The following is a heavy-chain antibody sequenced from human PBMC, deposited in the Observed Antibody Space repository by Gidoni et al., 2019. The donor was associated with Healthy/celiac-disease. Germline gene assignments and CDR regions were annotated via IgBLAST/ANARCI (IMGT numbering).Heavy chain of an antibody. V-gene: IGHV5-51*01. D-gene: IGHD1-1*01. J-gene: IGHJ6*02. CDR3: ARHGGDNGYYYYYGMDV. CDR1: GYSFTSYW. Sequence: GYSFTSYWIGWVRQMPGKGLEWMGIIYPGDSDTRYSPSFQGQVTISADKSISTAYLQWSSLKASDTAMYYCARHGGDNGYYYYYGMDVWGQGTTVTVSS. CDR2: IYPGDSDT.